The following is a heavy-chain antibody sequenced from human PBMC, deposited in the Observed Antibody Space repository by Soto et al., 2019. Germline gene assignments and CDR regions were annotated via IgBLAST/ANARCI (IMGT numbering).Heavy chain of an antibody. CDR3: ARHDRRLRYFDWFNY. CDR2: IYPGDSDT. CDR1: GYSFTSYW. V-gene: IGHV5-51*01. Sequence: PGESLKISCKGSGYSFTSYWIGWVRQMPGKGLEWMGIIYPGDSDTRYSPSFQGQVTISADKSISTAYLQWSSLKASDTAMYYCARHDRRLRYFDWFNYWGQGTLVTVSS. J-gene: IGHJ4*02. D-gene: IGHD3-9*01.